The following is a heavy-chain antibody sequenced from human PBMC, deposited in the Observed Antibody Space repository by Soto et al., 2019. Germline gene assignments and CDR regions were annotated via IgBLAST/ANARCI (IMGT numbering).Heavy chain of an antibody. V-gene: IGHV3-23*01. D-gene: IGHD5-18*01. CDR2: IIGNSGTT. CDR1: GFSFSSYD. CDR3: AKGSTYSFYFDH. Sequence: GGSLGLSCVASGFSFSSYDMSWVRQAPGKGLEWVSFIIGNSGTTYYADSVKGRFTISRDNSKNTLYLQMSRLGAEDTAAYYCAKGSTYSFYFDHWGQGTLVTVSS. J-gene: IGHJ4*01.